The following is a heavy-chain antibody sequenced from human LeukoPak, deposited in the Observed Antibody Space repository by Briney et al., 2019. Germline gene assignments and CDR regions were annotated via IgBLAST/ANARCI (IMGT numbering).Heavy chain of an antibody. CDR3: ARDNHYDMGYYFDY. D-gene: IGHD3-22*01. J-gene: IGHJ4*02. CDR2: ISSSSSYI. CDR1: GFTFSSYS. Sequence: GGSLRLSCAASGFTFSSYSMNWVRQAPGKGLEWVSSISSSSSYIYYADSVKGRFTISRDNAKNSLYLQMNSLRAEDTAVYYCARDNHYDMGYYFDYWGQGTLVTVSS. V-gene: IGHV3-21*01.